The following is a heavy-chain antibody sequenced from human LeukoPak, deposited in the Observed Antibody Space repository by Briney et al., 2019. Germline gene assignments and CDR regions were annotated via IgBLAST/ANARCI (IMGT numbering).Heavy chain of an antibody. D-gene: IGHD3-10*01. CDR2: IRSSGGGGST. CDR3: ARKSASGNYPLDY. CDR1: GFTFSNYA. Sequence: GGSLRLSCEASGFTFSNYAMNWVRQAPGKGLEWVSVIRSSGGGGSTYYADSVKGRFTISRDNSKNTVYLQMSSLRAEDTALYYCARKSASGNYPLDYWGQGTLVTVSS. J-gene: IGHJ4*02. V-gene: IGHV3-23*01.